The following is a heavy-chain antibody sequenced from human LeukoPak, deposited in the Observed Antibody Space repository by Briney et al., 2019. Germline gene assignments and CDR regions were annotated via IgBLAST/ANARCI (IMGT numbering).Heavy chain of an antibody. V-gene: IGHV3-23*01. Sequence: GGSLRLSCAASGFTFSNYAMSWVRQAPGKGLECVSGISASGGSTYYADSVKGRFTISRDNSKNTLYLQMNSLRVEDTAVYYCARVHSWACLDYWGQGTLVTVSS. D-gene: IGHD2-15*01. J-gene: IGHJ4*02. CDR1: GFTFSNYA. CDR3: ARVHSWACLDY. CDR2: ISASGGST.